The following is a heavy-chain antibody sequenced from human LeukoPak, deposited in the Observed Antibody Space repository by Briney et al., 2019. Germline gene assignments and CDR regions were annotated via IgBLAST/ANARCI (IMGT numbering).Heavy chain of an antibody. Sequence: GGSLRLSCAASGFTFSNAWMSWVRQAPGRGLEWVGRIKSKTDGGTTDYAAPVKGRFTISRDDSKNTLYLQMNSLKTEDTAVYYCTAFYMVKSYFDYWGQGTLVTVSS. CDR1: GFTFSNAW. CDR2: IKSKTDGGTT. J-gene: IGHJ4*02. V-gene: IGHV3-15*01. CDR3: TAFYMVKSYFDY. D-gene: IGHD5-18*01.